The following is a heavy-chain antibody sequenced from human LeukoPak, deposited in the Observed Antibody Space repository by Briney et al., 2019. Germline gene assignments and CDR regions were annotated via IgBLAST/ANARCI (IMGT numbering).Heavy chain of an antibody. V-gene: IGHV3-15*01. CDR3: TRSLGNY. CDR2: IKSKTDGGTT. CDR1: EFPFTRAW. Sequence: GGSLRLSCAVSEFPFTRAWMTWVRQAPGKGLEWVGRIKSKTDGGTTDYAAPVKGRFTISRDDSKNTLYLQMNSLKTEDTAVYYCTRSLGNYWGQGTLVTVSS. J-gene: IGHJ4*02. D-gene: IGHD6-6*01.